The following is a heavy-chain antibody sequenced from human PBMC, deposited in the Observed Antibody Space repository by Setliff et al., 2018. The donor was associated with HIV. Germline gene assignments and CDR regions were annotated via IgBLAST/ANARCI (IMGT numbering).Heavy chain of an antibody. J-gene: IGHJ3*02. Sequence: PSETLSLTCTVSGDSISSDFYWGWSRQPPGKGLEWIGSIYHSGNTYYMPSLQSRFTISVDMSKNQFPLNINSVTAADTAVYYCARGQGCGGGCHYAFEMWGQGTMVTVSS. D-gene: IGHD2-21*02. CDR3: ARGQGCGGGCHYAFEM. V-gene: IGHV4-38-2*02. CDR2: IYHSGNT. CDR1: GDSISSDFY.